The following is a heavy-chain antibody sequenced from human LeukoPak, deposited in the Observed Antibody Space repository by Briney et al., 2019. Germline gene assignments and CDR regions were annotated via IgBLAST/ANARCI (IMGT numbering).Heavy chain of an antibody. V-gene: IGHV3-23*01. D-gene: IGHD2-21*02. CDR3: AKALTPRTYCGGDCYGPFDY. CDR2: ISGSGGST. Sequence: GGSLRLSCAASGFTFSSYAMNWVRQSPGKGLEWVSVISGSGGSTYYADSVKGRFTISRDNSKNTLYLQMNSLRAEDTAVYYCAKALTPRTYCGGDCYGPFDYWGQGTLVTVSS. J-gene: IGHJ4*02. CDR1: GFTFSSYA.